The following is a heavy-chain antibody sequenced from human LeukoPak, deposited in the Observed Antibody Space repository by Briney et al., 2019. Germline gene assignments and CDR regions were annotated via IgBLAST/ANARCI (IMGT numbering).Heavy chain of an antibody. CDR2: MNPNSGNT. CDR1: GYTFTSYD. CDR3: ARGAERGYCSGGSCYSSWFDP. J-gene: IGHJ5*02. Sequence: ASVKVSCKASGYTFTSYDINWVRQATGQGLEWMAWMNPNSGNTGYAQKFQGRVTMTRDTSTSTVYMELSSLRSEDTAVYYCARGAERGYCSGGSCYSSWFDPWGQGTLVTVSS. D-gene: IGHD2-15*01. V-gene: IGHV1-8*01.